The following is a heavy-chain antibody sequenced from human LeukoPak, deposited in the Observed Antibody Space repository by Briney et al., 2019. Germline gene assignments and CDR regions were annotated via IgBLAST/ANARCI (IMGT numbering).Heavy chain of an antibody. Sequence: GESLKISCKGSGYSFTSYWIGWVRQMPGKGLEWMGIIYPGDSDTRYSPSFQGQVTISADKSISTAYLQWSSLKASDTAMYYCARYDYGDYVRGTFDYWGQGTLVTVSS. D-gene: IGHD4-17*01. V-gene: IGHV5-51*01. J-gene: IGHJ4*02. CDR2: IYPGDSDT. CDR3: ARYDYGDYVRGTFDY. CDR1: GYSFTSYW.